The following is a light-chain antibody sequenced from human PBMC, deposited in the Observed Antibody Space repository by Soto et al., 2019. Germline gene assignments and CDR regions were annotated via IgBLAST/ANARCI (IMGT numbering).Light chain of an antibody. CDR2: GAS. Sequence: EIVLTQSPGTLSLSPGERATLSCRASQSVSSSYLAWYQQKPGQAPRLLIYGASSRATGIPDRFSGSGSGTDFTLTISRLEPEDFAVYYRQQYGSPPGTFGQGTKVEIK. CDR1: QSVSSSY. J-gene: IGKJ1*01. V-gene: IGKV3-20*01. CDR3: QQYGSPPGT.